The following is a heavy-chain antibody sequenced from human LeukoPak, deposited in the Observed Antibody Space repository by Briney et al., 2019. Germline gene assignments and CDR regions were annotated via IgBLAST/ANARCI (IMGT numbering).Heavy chain of an antibody. CDR3: ARFKIWRGGDL. D-gene: IGHD3-10*01. J-gene: IGHJ5*02. V-gene: IGHV4-34*01. Sequence: PGGSLRLSCAASGFTFRSYAMNWVRQAPGKRLEWIGEINRSGANYNPSLESRVTLSMDTSQNQFSLKLSSVTAADTAVYYCARFKIWRGGDLWGQGTLVTVSS. CDR1: GFTFRSYA. CDR2: INRSGA.